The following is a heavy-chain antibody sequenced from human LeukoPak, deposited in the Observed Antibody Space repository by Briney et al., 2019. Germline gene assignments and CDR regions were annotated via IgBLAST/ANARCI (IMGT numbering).Heavy chain of an antibody. CDR1: GFTFSSFV. V-gene: IGHV3-23*01. CDR2: ITAGGSNT. Sequence: GGSLRLSCGASGFTFSSFVMSWVRQTPGKGLEWVATITAGGSNTYYADSVKGRFTISRDNSKNTLHLQMNSLRAEGTAVYYCATRGTSATKYFADWGQGTLVSVSS. CDR3: ATRGTSATKYFAD. J-gene: IGHJ4*02. D-gene: IGHD1-1*01.